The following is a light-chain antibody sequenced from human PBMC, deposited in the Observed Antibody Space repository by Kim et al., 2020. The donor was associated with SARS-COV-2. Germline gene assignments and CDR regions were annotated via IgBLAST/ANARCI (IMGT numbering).Light chain of an antibody. CDR3: QKYDNAPYT. CDR2: AAS. V-gene: IGKV1-27*01. CDR1: QGIWKY. J-gene: IGKJ2*01. Sequence: SASVGERVTITCRASQGIWKYLAWYQQRPGKGPKLLLHAASTLKSGVPSRFSGSGSGTHFTLTNSSLQPEDVSTYYCQKYDNAPYTFGQGTKLE.